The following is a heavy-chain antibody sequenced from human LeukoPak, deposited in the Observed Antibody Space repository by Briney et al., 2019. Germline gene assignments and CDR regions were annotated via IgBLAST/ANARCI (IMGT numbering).Heavy chain of an antibody. V-gene: IGHV3-23*01. CDR3: AKDYRGDMITFGGVIDPY. CDR2: ISGSGGST. Sequence: TGGSLRLSCAASGFTFTTFGMSWVRQAPGKGLEWVSAISGSGGSTYYADSVKGRFTISRDNSKNTLYLQMNSLRAEDTAVYYCAKDYRGDMITFGGVIDPYWGQGTLVTVSS. D-gene: IGHD3-16*02. CDR1: GFTFTTFG. J-gene: IGHJ4*02.